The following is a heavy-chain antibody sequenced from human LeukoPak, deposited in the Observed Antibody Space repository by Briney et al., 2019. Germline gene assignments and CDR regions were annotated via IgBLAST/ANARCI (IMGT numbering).Heavy chain of an antibody. CDR3: ARFSQLGTLDYFDY. CDR1: GFTISRYW. Sequence: GGSLRLSCAASGFTISRYWMSWVRQAPGKGLEWVANIKQDGSEKYYVDSVKGRFTISRDNAKNSLYLQMNSLRAEDTAVYYCARFSQLGTLDYFDYWGQGTLVTVSS. D-gene: IGHD7-27*01. J-gene: IGHJ4*02. V-gene: IGHV3-7*01. CDR2: IKQDGSEK.